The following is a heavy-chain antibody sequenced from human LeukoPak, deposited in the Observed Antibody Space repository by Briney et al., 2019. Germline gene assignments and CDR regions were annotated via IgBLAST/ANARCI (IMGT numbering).Heavy chain of an antibody. D-gene: IGHD1-26*01. J-gene: IGHJ4*02. CDR3: ARDNTGSYEY. V-gene: IGHV3-43*02. Sequence: PGGSLRLSCAASGFTFGDYDMHWVRQAPGKGLEWASPIRADGATTRYTDSVKGRFTISRDNSKDSLYLQMNSLRTEDTALYYCARDNTGSYEYWGQGTLVTVSP. CDR2: IRADGATT. CDR1: GFTFGDYD.